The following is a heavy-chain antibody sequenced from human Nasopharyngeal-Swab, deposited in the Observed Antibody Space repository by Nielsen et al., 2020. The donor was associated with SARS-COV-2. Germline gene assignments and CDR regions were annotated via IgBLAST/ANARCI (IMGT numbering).Heavy chain of an antibody. CDR3: ARLKTTVVTPGWFDP. V-gene: IGHV4-59*08. J-gene: IGHJ5*02. Sequence: SETLSLTCTVSGGSISSYDWSWSRQPPGKGLEWIGYIYYSGSTNYNPSLKSRVTISVDTSKYQFSLKLSSVTAADTAVYYCARLKTTVVTPGWFDPWGQGTLVTVSS. D-gene: IGHD4-23*01. CDR1: GGSISSYD. CDR2: IYYSGST.